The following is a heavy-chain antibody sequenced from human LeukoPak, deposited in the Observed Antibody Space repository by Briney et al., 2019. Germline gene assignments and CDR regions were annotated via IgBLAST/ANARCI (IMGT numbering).Heavy chain of an antibody. J-gene: IGHJ5*02. CDR3: ARSRPGWFDP. D-gene: IGHD7-27*01. V-gene: IGHV3-11*06. Sequence: PGGSLRLSCAASGFTFSDYYMSRIRQAPGKGLEWVSYISSSSIYTNYADSVKGRFTISRDNAKNSLYLQMNSLRAEDTAVYYCARSRPGWFDPWGQGTLVTVSS. CDR2: ISSSSIYT. CDR1: GFTFSDYY.